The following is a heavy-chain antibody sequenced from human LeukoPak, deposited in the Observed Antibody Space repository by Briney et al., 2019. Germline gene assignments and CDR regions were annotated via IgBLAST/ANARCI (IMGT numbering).Heavy chain of an antibody. CDR3: ARLDVDTAMVRAYYFDY. Sequence: SETLSLTCAVYGGSFSGYYWSWIRQPPGEGLEWIGEINHSGSTNYSPSLKSRVTISVDTSKNQFSLKLSSVTAADTAVYYCARLDVDTAMVRAYYFDYWGQGTLVTVSS. J-gene: IGHJ4*02. CDR1: GGSFSGYY. V-gene: IGHV4-34*01. CDR2: INHSGST. D-gene: IGHD5-18*01.